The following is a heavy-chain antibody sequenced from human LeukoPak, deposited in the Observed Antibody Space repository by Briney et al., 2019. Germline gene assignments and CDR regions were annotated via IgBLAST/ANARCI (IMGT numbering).Heavy chain of an antibody. J-gene: IGHJ4*02. D-gene: IGHD3-22*01. V-gene: IGHV3-23*01. CDR3: LMYYYDSSGYTDY. CDR2: ISGSGGST. CDR1: GFTFSSYA. Sequence: GGSLRLSCAASGFTFSSYAMSWFRQAPGKGLEWVSAISGSGGSTYYADSVKGRFTISRDNSKNTLYLQMNSLRAEDTAVYYCLMYYYDSSGYTDYWGQGTLVTVSS.